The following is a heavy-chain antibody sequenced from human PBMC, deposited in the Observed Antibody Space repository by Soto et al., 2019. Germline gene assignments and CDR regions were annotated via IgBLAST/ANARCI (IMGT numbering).Heavy chain of an antibody. V-gene: IGHV5-10-1*01. Sequence: GESLKISCXGSGYSFASYWINWVRQVPGKGLEWMGRIDPTDSYTNYSPSFQGRVTLSADKSISTVYLQWSSLGASDTATYYCARRPSGAKNGYNTYYFHGLDVWGQGTTVTVSS. J-gene: IGHJ6*02. CDR2: IDPTDSYT. CDR3: ARRPSGAKNGYNTYYFHGLDV. CDR1: GYSFASYW. D-gene: IGHD5-12*01.